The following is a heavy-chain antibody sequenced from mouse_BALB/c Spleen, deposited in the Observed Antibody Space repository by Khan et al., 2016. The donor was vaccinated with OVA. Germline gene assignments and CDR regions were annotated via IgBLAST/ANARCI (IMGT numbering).Heavy chain of an antibody. V-gene: IGHV1S81*02. CDR3: ARMKRIVATYCDY. CDR1: GYTFTSYW. J-gene: IGHJ2*01. Sequence: QVQLKESGAELVKAGASVKMSCKAAGYTFTSYWMHWVKQRLGQGLEWFAETNPTNGRTYYNEKFKSKATLTVDKSSSTAYMLLSGPTFEDSAVYYYARMKRIVATYCDYGGQGTTLTVSS. D-gene: IGHD1-1*01. CDR2: TNPTNGRT.